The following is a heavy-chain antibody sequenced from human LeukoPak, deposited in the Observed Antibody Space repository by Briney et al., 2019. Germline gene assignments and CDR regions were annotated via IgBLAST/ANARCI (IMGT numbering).Heavy chain of an antibody. D-gene: IGHD5-12*01. CDR3: ARDIRPSFDY. V-gene: IGHV1-8*01. CDR2: MNPNSGNT. Sequence: ASVKVSGKAFGYTITRYVINGVRQATGQGLEWMGWMNPNSGNTGYAQKFQGRVTMTRNTSISTAYMELSSLRSADTAVYYCARDIRPSFDYWGQGTLVTVSS. J-gene: IGHJ4*02. CDR1: GYTITRYV.